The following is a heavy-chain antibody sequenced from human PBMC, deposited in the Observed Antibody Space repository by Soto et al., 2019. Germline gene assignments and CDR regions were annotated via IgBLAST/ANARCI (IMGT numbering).Heavy chain of an antibody. V-gene: IGHV4-4*07. Sequence: PSETLSLTCTVSGASISGFYWSWIRKSAGKGLEWIGRIYATGTTYYNPSLKSRVTISVDTSKNQFSLKLSSVSAADTAVYYCARPLVVVAPRLDYWGQGTLVTVSS. CDR3: ARPLVVVAPRLDY. CDR2: IYATGTT. CDR1: GASISGFY. D-gene: IGHD2-15*01. J-gene: IGHJ4*02.